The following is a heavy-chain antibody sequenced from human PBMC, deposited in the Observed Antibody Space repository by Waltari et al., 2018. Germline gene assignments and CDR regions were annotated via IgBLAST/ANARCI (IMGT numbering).Heavy chain of an antibody. Sequence: EVQLVESGGDLVQPGGSLRLSCTASGFSFSSYWMSWVGQAPGKGPEWVANIKEDGSAKYYVDSVKGRFTISRDNAKNSLYLQMNNLRVEDTALYYCVGTPHWYYFDYWGPGTLVTVSS. V-gene: IGHV3-7*01. J-gene: IGHJ4*02. CDR2: IKEDGSAK. D-gene: IGHD2-8*02. CDR3: VGTPHWYYFDY. CDR1: GFSFSSYW.